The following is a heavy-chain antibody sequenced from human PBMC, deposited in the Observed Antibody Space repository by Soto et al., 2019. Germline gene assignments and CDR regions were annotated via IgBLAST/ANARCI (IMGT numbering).Heavy chain of an antibody. CDR2: ISAYNGNT. CDR1: CYTFTSYG. Sequence: SVKVSCKASCYTFTSYGISWVRQAPVQGLEWMGWISAYNGNTNYAQKLQGRVTMTTDTSTSTAYMELRSLRSDDTAVYYCERDTVVRLGELPFDYWGQGTLVTVSS. J-gene: IGHJ4*02. V-gene: IGHV1-18*01. CDR3: ERDTVVRLGELPFDY. D-gene: IGHD3-16*01.